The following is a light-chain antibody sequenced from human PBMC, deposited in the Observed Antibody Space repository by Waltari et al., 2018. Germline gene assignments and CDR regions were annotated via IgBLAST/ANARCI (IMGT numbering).Light chain of an antibody. CDR3: QHYENWPHT. CDR2: VAS. Sequence: EIVLTQFPGTLSLSPGDRATLSCRASQSVDSHVAWYKQEPGQAPRLLIYVASTRATDIPARFSGSGSGTEFTLTISSLQSEDSGVYYCQHYENWPHTFGGGTKVEIK. V-gene: IGKV3-15*01. CDR1: QSVDSH. J-gene: IGKJ4*01.